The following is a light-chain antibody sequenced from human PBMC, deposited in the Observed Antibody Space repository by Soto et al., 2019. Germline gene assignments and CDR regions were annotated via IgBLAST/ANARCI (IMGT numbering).Light chain of an antibody. J-gene: IGKJ4*01. Sequence: DIQMTQSPSSVSASVGDRVTITCRASQDIRSRLTWYQQKPGKAPKVLIYDTSRLQTEVPSRFSGSGSGTDFSLTISNLQPEDFATYYCQQANSFPLTFGGGTRVEIK. V-gene: IGKV1-12*01. CDR1: QDIRSR. CDR2: DTS. CDR3: QQANSFPLT.